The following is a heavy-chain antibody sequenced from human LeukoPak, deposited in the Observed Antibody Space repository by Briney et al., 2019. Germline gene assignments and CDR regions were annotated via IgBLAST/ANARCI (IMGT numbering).Heavy chain of an antibody. CDR1: GGPITTYY. CDR3: ARDSGTTGEVKFDP. CDR2: ISGSGVI. J-gene: IGHJ5*02. V-gene: IGHV4-4*07. Sequence: SETLSLTCTVSGGPITTYYLSWIRQSAGMGLEWIGRISGSGVITYNPSLKSRVILSLDTSNNHFSLKLISVTAADTAVYYRARDSGTTGEVKFDPWGQGTLVTVSS. D-gene: IGHD3-10*01.